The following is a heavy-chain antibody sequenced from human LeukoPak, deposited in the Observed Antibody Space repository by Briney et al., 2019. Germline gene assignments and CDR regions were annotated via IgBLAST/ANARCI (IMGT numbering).Heavy chain of an antibody. J-gene: IGHJ3*02. CDR3: ARGLRKRWLAAFDI. CDR1: GYTFTSYD. V-gene: IGHV1-8*01. D-gene: IGHD4-17*01. CDR2: MNPNSGNT. Sequence: ASVKVSCKASGYTFTSYDINWVRQATGQGLEWMGWMNPNSGNTGYAQKFQGRVTMTRNTSISTAYMELSSLRSEDTAVYYCARGLRKRWLAAFDIWGQGTMVTVSS.